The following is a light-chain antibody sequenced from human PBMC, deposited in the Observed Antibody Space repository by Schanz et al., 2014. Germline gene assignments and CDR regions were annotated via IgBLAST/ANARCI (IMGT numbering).Light chain of an antibody. J-gene: IGKJ3*01. Sequence: DIQMTQSPSSLSASVGDRVTITCRASQSITNYVNWYQQKPGKVPEVLIYAASSLQSGVPSRFSGSGSGTDFPLTISSLQPEDFATYYCQQTYSTPFTCGPGTKVDIK. V-gene: IGKV1-39*01. CDR1: QSITNY. CDR3: QQTYSTPFT. CDR2: AAS.